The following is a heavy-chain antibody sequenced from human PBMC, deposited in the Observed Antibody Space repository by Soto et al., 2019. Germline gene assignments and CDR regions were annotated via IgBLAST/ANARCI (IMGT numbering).Heavy chain of an antibody. CDR1: GFTFSSYA. Sequence: GGSLRLSCAASGFTFSSYAMHWVRQAPGKGLEWVAVISYDGSNKYYADSVKGLFTISRDNSKNTLYLQMNSLRAEVTAVYYCARPGRTISWFDYWGQGTLVTVSS. CDR2: ISYDGSNK. V-gene: IGHV3-30*04. D-gene: IGHD6-13*01. CDR3: ARPGRTISWFDY. J-gene: IGHJ4*02.